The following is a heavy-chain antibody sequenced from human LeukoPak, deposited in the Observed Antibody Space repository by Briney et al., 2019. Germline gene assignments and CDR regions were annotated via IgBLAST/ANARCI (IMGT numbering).Heavy chain of an antibody. D-gene: IGHD1-26*01. J-gene: IGHJ4*02. Sequence: SETLSLTCTVSGGSISSSSYYWGWIRQPPGKGLEWIGSIYYSGSTYYNPSLKSRVTISVDTSKNQFSLKLSSVTAADTAVCYCARGLTSGSYYYFDYWGQGTLVTVSS. CDR3: ARGLTSGSYYYFDY. V-gene: IGHV4-39*01. CDR2: IYYSGST. CDR1: GGSISSSSYY.